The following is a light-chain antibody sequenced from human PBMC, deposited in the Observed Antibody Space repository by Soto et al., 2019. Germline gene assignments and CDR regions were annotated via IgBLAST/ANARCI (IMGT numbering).Light chain of an antibody. CDR2: RAS. CDR1: QSISIT. V-gene: IGKV3D-15*01. J-gene: IGKJ1*01. Sequence: EIVLTQSPGTLSVSPGDRFTLSCMAIQSISITLAWYQHKPGKAPRLLIHRASTRATGVPARISGSGSGTECTLTISSLLSEDFEVYYCQQFRNWPWTFGQGTKVDI. CDR3: QQFRNWPWT.